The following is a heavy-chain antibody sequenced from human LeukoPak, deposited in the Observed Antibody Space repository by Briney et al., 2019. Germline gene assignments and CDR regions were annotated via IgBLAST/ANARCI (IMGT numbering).Heavy chain of an antibody. CDR3: AREISGSYYDYFDY. D-gene: IGHD1-26*01. V-gene: IGHV3-64*01. J-gene: IGHJ4*02. Sequence: PGGSLRLSCAASGFTFSSYAMHWVRQAPGKGLEYVSAISSNGGSTYYANSVKGRFTRSRYNSKNTLYLQMGSLRAEDMAVYYCAREISGSYYDYFDYWGQGTLVTLSS. CDR1: GFTFSSYA. CDR2: ISSNGGST.